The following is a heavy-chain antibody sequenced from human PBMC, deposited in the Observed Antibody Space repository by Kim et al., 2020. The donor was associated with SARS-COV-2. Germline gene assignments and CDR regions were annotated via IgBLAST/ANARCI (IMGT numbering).Heavy chain of an antibody. D-gene: IGHD3-10*01. CDR2: ISYDGSNK. V-gene: IGHV3-30*18. Sequence: GGSLRLSCAASGFTFSSYGMHWVRQAPGKGLEWVAVISYDGSNKYYADSVKGRFTISRDNSKNTLYLQMNSLRAEDTAVYYCAKGLLWFGELLPSAYYYYGMDVWGQGTTVTVSS. CDR3: AKGLLWFGELLPSAYYYYGMDV. J-gene: IGHJ6*02. CDR1: GFTFSSYG.